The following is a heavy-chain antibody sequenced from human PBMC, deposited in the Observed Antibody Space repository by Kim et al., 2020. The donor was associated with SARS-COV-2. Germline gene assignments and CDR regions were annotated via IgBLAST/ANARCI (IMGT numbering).Heavy chain of an antibody. D-gene: IGHD3-22*01. CDR2: ISGSGGST. CDR1: GCTFSSYA. J-gene: IGHJ4*02. V-gene: IGHV3-23*01. Sequence: GGSLRLSCAASGCTFSSYAMSWVRQAPGKGLEWFSAISGSGGSTYYAHSLKGRFTISRNNSKNTLYLQMNSLRAEDTAVYYCAKDRPPYYYDSSGYGYFDYWGQGTLVTVSS. CDR3: AKDRPPYYYDSSGYGYFDY.